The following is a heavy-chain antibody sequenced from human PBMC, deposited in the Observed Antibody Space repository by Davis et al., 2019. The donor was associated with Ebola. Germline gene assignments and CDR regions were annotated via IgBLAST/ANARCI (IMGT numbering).Heavy chain of an antibody. V-gene: IGHV1-3*01. Sequence: KFQGRVTITRDTSASTAYMELSSLRSEDTAVYYCARNFGFPIQLERLYYFDYWGQGTLVTVSS. J-gene: IGHJ4*02. CDR3: ARNFGFPIQLERLYYFDY. D-gene: IGHD1-1*01.